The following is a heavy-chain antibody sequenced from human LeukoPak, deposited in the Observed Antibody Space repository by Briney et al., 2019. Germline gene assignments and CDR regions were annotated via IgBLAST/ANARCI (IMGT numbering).Heavy chain of an antibody. CDR1: GFTFDDYG. D-gene: IGHD3-9*01. Sequence: RPGGSLRLSCAASGFTFDDYGMSWVRQAPGKGLEWVSGINWNGGSTGYADSVKGRFTISRDNAKNSLYLQMNSLRAEDTALYYCARSTAKLTGYYNYIDVWGKGTTVNVSS. V-gene: IGHV3-20*04. CDR2: INWNGGST. J-gene: IGHJ6*03. CDR3: ARSTAKLTGYYNYIDV.